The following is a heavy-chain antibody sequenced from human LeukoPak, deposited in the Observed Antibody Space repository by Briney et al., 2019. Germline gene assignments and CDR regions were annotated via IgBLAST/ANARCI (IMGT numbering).Heavy chain of an antibody. Sequence: GRSLRLSCAASGFTFSSYGMHWVRQAPGKGLEWVAVISYDGSNKYYADSVKGRFTISRDNSKNTLYLQMNSLRAEDTAVYYCAKDLGYCSSTSCYGGAFDIWGQGTIVTVSS. D-gene: IGHD2-2*01. CDR3: AKDLGYCSSTSCYGGAFDI. J-gene: IGHJ3*02. V-gene: IGHV3-30*18. CDR2: ISYDGSNK. CDR1: GFTFSSYG.